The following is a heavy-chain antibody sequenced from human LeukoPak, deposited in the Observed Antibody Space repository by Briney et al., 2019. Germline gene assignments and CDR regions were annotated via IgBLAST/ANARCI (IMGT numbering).Heavy chain of an antibody. CDR1: GFTFSNAW. CDR3: TTVSYGDYGNAFDI. J-gene: IGHJ3*02. D-gene: IGHD4-17*01. CDR2: IKSKTDGGTT. Sequence: MPGGSLRLSCAASGFTFSNAWMSWVRQAPGKGLEWVGRIKSKTDGGTTDYAAPVKGRFTISRDDSKNTLYLQMNSLKTEDTAVYYCTTVSYGDYGNAFDIWGQGTMVTVSS. V-gene: IGHV3-15*01.